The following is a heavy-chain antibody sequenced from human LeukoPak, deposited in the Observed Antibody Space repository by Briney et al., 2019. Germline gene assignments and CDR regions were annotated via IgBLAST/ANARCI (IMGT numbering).Heavy chain of an antibody. D-gene: IGHD3-10*01. J-gene: IGHJ5*02. Sequence: GGSLRLSCAASGFTFSSYGMSRVRQAPGKGLEWVSGISGSGGSAYYADSVKGRFTISRDNSKNTLYLQMNSLRAEDTAVYYCARAMVRGATGRGWFDPWGQGTLVTVSS. CDR1: GFTFSSYG. V-gene: IGHV3-23*01. CDR2: ISGSGGSA. CDR3: ARAMVRGATGRGWFDP.